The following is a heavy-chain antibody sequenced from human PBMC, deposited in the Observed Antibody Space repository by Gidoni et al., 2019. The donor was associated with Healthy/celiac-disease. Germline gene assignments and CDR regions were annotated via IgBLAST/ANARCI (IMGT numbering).Heavy chain of an antibody. CDR2: SSSSSSTI. CDR1: GVPFSRYR. Sequence: EGQLVVSGGGQVQPCGSLRLPRAVVGVPFSRYRMNWVSQAPGKGLEWVAYSSSSSSTINYADNVKGRFTISRDNAKSSLYLQMNGLGAEDTAVYYCARDEIRSGPIDYWGQGTLVTVSS. J-gene: IGHJ4*02. CDR3: ARDEIRSGPIDY. V-gene: IGHV3-48*01. D-gene: IGHD3-10*01.